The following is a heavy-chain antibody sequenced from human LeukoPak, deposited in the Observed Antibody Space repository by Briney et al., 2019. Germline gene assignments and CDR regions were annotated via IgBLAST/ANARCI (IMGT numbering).Heavy chain of an antibody. D-gene: IGHD6-13*01. CDR1: GGSISSSSYY. CDR3: ARVTGYRIEDYFDY. Sequence: SETLSLTCTVSGGSISSSSYYWGWIRQPPGKGLEWIGSIYYSGSTNYNPSLKSRVTISVETSKNEFSLKLRSVTAADTAVYYCARVTGYRIEDYFDYWGQGTLVTVSS. J-gene: IGHJ4*02. CDR2: IYYSGST. V-gene: IGHV4-39*07.